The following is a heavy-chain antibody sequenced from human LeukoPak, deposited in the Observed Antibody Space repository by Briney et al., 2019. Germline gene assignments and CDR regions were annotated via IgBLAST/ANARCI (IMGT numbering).Heavy chain of an antibody. Sequence: GGSLRLSCAASGFTFSSYWMSWVRQAPGKGLEWVANIKQDGSEKYYVDSVKGRFTISRDNAKNSPYLQMNSLRAEDTAVYYCAGETWFGELFGEREFYGADNWFDPWGQGTLVTVSS. J-gene: IGHJ5*02. V-gene: IGHV3-7*01. D-gene: IGHD3-10*01. CDR2: IKQDGSEK. CDR3: AGETWFGELFGEREFYGADNWFDP. CDR1: GFTFSSYW.